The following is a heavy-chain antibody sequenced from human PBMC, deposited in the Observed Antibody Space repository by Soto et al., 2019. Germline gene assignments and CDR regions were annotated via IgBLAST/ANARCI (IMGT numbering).Heavy chain of an antibody. Sequence: GGSLRLSCAASGFTFSDYYMSWIRQAPGKGLEWLSYISSSSSHTYYADSVKGRFTISRDNAKNSLYLQMKSLRADDTAVYYCARDVAAGYSGDLAFDYWGQGILVTVSS. CDR1: GFTFSDYY. CDR3: ARDVAAGYSGDLAFDY. V-gene: IGHV3-11*05. D-gene: IGHD1-26*01. CDR2: ISSSSSHT. J-gene: IGHJ4*02.